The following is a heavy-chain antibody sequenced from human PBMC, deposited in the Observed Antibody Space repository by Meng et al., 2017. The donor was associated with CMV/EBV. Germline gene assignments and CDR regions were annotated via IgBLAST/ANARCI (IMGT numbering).Heavy chain of an antibody. CDR2: IWYDGSNK. D-gene: IGHD6-13*01. J-gene: IGHJ6*02. V-gene: IGHV3-33*06. CDR1: GFIFSSYG. Sequence: GESLKISCAASGFIFSSYGMHWVRQAPGKGLEWVAVIWYDGSNKYYADSVKGRFTISRDNSKNTLYLQMNSLGAEDTAVYYCAKDQSGGSSYGFLYGMDVWGQGTTVTVSS. CDR3: AKDQSGGSSYGFLYGMDV.